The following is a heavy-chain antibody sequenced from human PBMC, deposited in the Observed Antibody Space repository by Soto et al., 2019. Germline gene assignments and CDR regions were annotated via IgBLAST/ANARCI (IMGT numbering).Heavy chain of an antibody. V-gene: IGHV4-34*01. CDR3: AGGYYGSGSYPVRGLYYFDY. D-gene: IGHD3-10*01. CDR1: GGSLSGYY. CDR2: INHSGST. Sequence: SETLSLTCAVYGGSLSGYYWSWIRQPPGKGLEWIGEINHSGSTNYNPSLKSRVTISVDTSKNQFSLKLSSVTAAVTAVYYCAGGYYGSGSYPVRGLYYFDYWGQATLVTVSS. J-gene: IGHJ4*02.